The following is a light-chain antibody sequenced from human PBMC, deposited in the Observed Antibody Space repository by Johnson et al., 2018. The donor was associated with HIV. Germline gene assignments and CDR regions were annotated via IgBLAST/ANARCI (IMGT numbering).Light chain of an antibody. V-gene: IGLV1-51*01. CDR1: SSNIGNNY. CDR3: GTWDSSLSAGV. Sequence: VLTQPPSMSAAPGQKVTISCSGSSSNIGNNYVSWYQQLPGTAPKLLIYDNNKRPSGIPDRFSGSKSGTSATLGITGLQTGDEADYYRGTWDSSLSAGVFGTGANVTVL. CDR2: DNN. J-gene: IGLJ1*01.